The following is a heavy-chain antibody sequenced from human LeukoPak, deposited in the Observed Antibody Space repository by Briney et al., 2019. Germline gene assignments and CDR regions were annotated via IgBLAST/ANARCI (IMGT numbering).Heavy chain of an antibody. J-gene: IGHJ4*02. Sequence: GESLKISCKGSGYSFTNNLIGWVRQMPGKGLEWMGLIYPGDSDTRYSPSFQGQVTISVDKSISTAYLQWSSLKASDTAMYYCARHSGGYYEPLDHWGQGTLVTVSS. CDR2: IYPGDSDT. V-gene: IGHV5-51*01. CDR3: ARHSGGYYEPLDH. D-gene: IGHD3-22*01. CDR1: GYSFTNNL.